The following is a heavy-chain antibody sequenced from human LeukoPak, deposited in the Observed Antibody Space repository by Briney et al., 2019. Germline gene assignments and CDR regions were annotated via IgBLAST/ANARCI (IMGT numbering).Heavy chain of an antibody. CDR3: ARGSETVSSDY. CDR1: GYTFTGYH. D-gene: IGHD4-17*01. V-gene: IGHV1-2*02. CDR2: FNPNSGGT. Sequence: ASVKVSCKASGYTFTGYHMHWVRQAPGQGLEWMGWFNPNSGGTNCAQKFQGRVTMTRDTSISTAYMELSRLRSDDTAVYYCARGSETVSSDYWGQGTLVTVSS. J-gene: IGHJ4*02.